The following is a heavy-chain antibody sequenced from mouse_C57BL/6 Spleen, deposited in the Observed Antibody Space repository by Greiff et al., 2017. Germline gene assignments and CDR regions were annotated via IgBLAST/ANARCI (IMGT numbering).Heavy chain of an antibody. V-gene: IGHV14-4*01. CDR2: IDPENGDT. Sequence: EVQLQQSGAELVRPGASVKLSCTASGFNIKDDYMHWVKQRPEQGLEWIGWIDPENGDTEYASKFQGKATITADTSSNTAYLQLSSLTSEDTAVYYCTTGDYDYFFFAYWGQGTLVTVSA. D-gene: IGHD2-4*01. CDR3: TTGDYDYFFFAY. CDR1: GFNIKDDY. J-gene: IGHJ3*01.